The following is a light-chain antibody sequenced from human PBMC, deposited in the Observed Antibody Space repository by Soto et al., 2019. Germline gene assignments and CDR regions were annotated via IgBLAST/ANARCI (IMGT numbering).Light chain of an antibody. V-gene: IGLV1-40*01. CDR1: TSNSGAGYD. CDR3: QSYDTSLSGSYV. J-gene: IGLJ1*01. CDR2: ANS. Sequence: QSGLTQPPSVSRAPGQRVIVSCTGSTSNSGAGYDVHWYQQLPGTSPKLLIFANSNRPSGVPDRFSASRSGSSASLTITGLQAEDEADYYCQSYDTSLSGSYVFGSGTKVTVL.